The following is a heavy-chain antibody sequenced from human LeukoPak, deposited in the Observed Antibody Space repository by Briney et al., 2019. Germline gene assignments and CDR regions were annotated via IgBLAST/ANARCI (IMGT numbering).Heavy chain of an antibody. CDR2: IIPIFDTA. D-gene: IGHD5-12*01. Sequence: ASVKVSCKASGGTFSSYTINWVRQAPGQGLEWMGGIIPIFDTAKYAQKFQGRVTITADESTSTAYMELSSLRSEDSAVYYCAREPRYSDYDRVLDYWGQGTLVTVSS. J-gene: IGHJ4*02. CDR1: GGTFSSYT. CDR3: AREPRYSDYDRVLDY. V-gene: IGHV1-69*13.